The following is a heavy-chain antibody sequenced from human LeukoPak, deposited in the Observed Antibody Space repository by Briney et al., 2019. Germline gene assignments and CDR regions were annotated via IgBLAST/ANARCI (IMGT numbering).Heavy chain of an antibody. D-gene: IGHD4-17*01. CDR2: ISYDGSNK. J-gene: IGHJ4*02. CDR1: GFTFSSYG. Sequence: GGSLRLSCAASGFTFSSYGMHWVRQAPGKGLEWEAVISYDGSNKYYADSVKGRFTISRDNSKNTLYLQMNSLRAEDTAVYYCAREPYGDWGTFDYWGQGTLVTVSS. V-gene: IGHV3-30*03. CDR3: AREPYGDWGTFDY.